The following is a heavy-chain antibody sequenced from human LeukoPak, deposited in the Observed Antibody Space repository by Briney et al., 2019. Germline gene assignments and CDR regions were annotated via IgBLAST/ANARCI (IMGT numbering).Heavy chain of an antibody. V-gene: IGHV1-2*02. CDR1: GYTFPGYY. CDR3: ARAVGEYCSSTNCYASHY. CDR2: INPNSGGT. J-gene: IGHJ4*02. D-gene: IGHD2-2*01. Sequence: ASVKVSCKASGYTFPGYYIHWVRQAPGQGLEWMGWINPNSGGTNYAQKFQGGVTMTRDTSITTAYMELSSLRSDDTAVYYCARAVGEYCSSTNCYASHYWGQGTLVTVSS.